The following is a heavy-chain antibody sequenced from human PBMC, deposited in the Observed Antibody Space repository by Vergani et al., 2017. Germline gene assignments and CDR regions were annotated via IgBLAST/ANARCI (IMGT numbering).Heavy chain of an antibody. CDR3: ARDVGSGYDVSFDY. Sequence: EVQLLESGGGLVQPGGSLRLSCAASGFTFSSYAMSWVRQAPGKGLEWVSAISGSGSSTYYADSVKGQFTISRDNSKNTLYLQMNSLRAEDTAVYYCARDVGSGYDVSFDYWGQGTLVTVSS. V-gene: IGHV3-23*01. CDR2: ISGSGSST. D-gene: IGHD5-12*01. CDR1: GFTFSSYA. J-gene: IGHJ4*02.